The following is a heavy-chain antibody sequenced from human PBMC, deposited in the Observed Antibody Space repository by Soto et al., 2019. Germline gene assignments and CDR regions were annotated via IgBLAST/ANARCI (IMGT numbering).Heavy chain of an antibody. CDR1: GYTFTSYD. CDR2: MNPNSGNT. CDR3: ARGYYYYMDV. J-gene: IGHJ6*03. V-gene: IGHV1-8*01. Sequence: ASVKVSCKASGYTFTSYDINWVRQATGQGLEWMGWMNPNSGNTGYAQKFQGRVTISVDTSKNQFSLKLSSVTAADTAVYYCARGYYYYMDVWGKGTTVTVS.